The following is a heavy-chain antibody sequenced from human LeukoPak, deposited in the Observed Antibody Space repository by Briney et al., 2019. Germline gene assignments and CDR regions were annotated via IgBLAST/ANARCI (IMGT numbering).Heavy chain of an antibody. CDR3: ARGAGTGWDYYYGMDI. J-gene: IGHJ6*02. CDR2: INPKSGGT. Sequence: ASVKVSCKASGYTFTGYYIHWVRQAPGQGLEWMGWINPKSGGTNYAQKFQGRVTMTRDSSITTAYMELSRLRSDDTAVYYCARGAGTGWDYYYGMDIWGQGTTVTVSS. V-gene: IGHV1-2*02. D-gene: IGHD1-26*01. CDR1: GYTFTGYY.